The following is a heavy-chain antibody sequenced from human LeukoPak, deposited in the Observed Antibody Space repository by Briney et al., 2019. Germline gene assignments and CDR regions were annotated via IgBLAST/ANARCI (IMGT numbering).Heavy chain of an antibody. CDR1: GFTFSSYA. CDR3: VKWTPYDYVWGSYRYSDY. V-gene: IGHV3-23*01. D-gene: IGHD3-16*02. CDR2: ISGSGGST. J-gene: IGHJ4*02. Sequence: GGSLRLSCAASGFTFSSYAMSWVRQAPGKGLEWVSAISGSGGSTYYADSVKGRFTISRDNSKNTLYLQMNSLRAEDTAVYYCVKWTPYDYVWGSYRYSDYWGQGTLVTVSS.